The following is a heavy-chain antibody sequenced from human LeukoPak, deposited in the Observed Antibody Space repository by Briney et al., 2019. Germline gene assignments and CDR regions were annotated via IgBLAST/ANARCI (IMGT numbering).Heavy chain of an antibody. CDR2: TYYSSKWYY. V-gene: IGHV6-1*01. Sequence: SQTLSLTCDISGDTVSSNSAAWNWIRQSPSRGLEWLGRTYYSSKWYYDYAVSVKSRINISPDTSKNQFSLQLNSVTADDTAVYYCARGFALDFWGQGTMVPVSS. CDR3: ARGFALDF. J-gene: IGHJ3*01. CDR1: GDTVSSNSAA.